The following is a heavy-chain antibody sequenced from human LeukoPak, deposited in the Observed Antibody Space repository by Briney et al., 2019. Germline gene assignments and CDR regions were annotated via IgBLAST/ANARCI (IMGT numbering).Heavy chain of an antibody. D-gene: IGHD3-16*01. CDR2: IYTSGST. J-gene: IGHJ3*02. V-gene: IGHV4-4*07. CDR1: GGSISSYY. CDR3: ATALLNWAGEYGAFDI. Sequence: SETLSLTCTVSGGSISSYYWSWIRQPAGKGLEWIGRIYTSGSTNYNPSLKSRVTMSVDTSKNQFSLKLSSVTAADTAVYYRATALLNWAGEYGAFDIWGQGTMVTVSS.